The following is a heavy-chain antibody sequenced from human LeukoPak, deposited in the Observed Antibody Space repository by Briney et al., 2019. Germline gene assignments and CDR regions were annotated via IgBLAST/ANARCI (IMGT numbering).Heavy chain of an antibody. CDR3: ARVVGATKGDWFDP. CDR2: IIPILGIA. CDR1: GGTFSSFA. D-gene: IGHD1-26*01. Sequence: SVKVSCKASGGTFSSFAISWVRQVPGQGLEWMGRIIPILGIANYAQKFQGRVAITADKSTSTAYMELSSLRSEDTAVYYCARVVGATKGDWFDPWGQGTLVTVSS. V-gene: IGHV1-69*04. J-gene: IGHJ5*02.